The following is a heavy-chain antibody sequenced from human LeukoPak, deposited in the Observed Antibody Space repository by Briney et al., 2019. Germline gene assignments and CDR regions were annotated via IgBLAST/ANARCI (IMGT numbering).Heavy chain of an antibody. J-gene: IGHJ4*02. CDR1: AFTFSSYA. V-gene: IGHV3-23*01. Sequence: GGSLRLSCAASAFTFSSYAMSWVRQAPGKGLEWVSAISGSGGNTYYADSVKGRFTISRDNSKNTLYLQMNSLRAEDTAVYYCAKDRRAGSYDYWGQGTLVTVSS. CDR3: AKDRRAGSYDY. D-gene: IGHD3-10*01. CDR2: ISGSGGNT.